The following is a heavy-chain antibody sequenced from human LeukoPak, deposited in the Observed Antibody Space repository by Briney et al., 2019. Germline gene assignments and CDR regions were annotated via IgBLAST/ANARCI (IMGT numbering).Heavy chain of an antibody. CDR3: ARAITYFYGSVTYDWFDP. CDR1: GFTLSSYW. D-gene: IGHD3-10*01. J-gene: IGHJ5*02. Sequence: PGGSLRLSCAASGFTLSSYWMHWVRQTPGKGLMWVSRIKSDGSTIYADSVKGRFTISRDNAKNMVYLQMNSLRAEDTAMYYCARAITYFYGSVTYDWFDPWGQGTLVTVS. CDR2: IKSDGST. V-gene: IGHV3-74*01.